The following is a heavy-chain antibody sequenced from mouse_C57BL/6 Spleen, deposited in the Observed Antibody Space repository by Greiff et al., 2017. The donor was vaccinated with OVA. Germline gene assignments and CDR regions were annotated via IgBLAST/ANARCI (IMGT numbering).Heavy chain of an antibody. Sequence: EVMLVESGGGLVQPGGSLKLSCAASGFTFSDYYMYWVRQTPEKRLEWIAYISNGGGSTSYPDNVKGRFTISRDNATNTLYLQMSRLKSADTAMYYGARHVDDHWDFDVRGTGTTFTDSS. D-gene: IGHD2-3*01. CDR1: GFTFSDYY. V-gene: IGHV5-12*01. J-gene: IGHJ1*03. CDR2: ISNGGGST. CDR3: ARHVDDHWDFDV.